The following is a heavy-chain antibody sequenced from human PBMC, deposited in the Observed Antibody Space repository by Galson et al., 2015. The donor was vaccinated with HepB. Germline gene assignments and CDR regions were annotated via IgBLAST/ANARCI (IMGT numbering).Heavy chain of an antibody. CDR3: AKDLGYCSGGSCPYFDY. CDR2: IQNDGSNK. Sequence: SLRLSCAASGFTFNNYAMHWVRQAPGKGLEWVAFIQNDGSNKYYVDSVKGRFTISRDNSKNTLYLQMNSLRAEDTAVYYCAKDLGYCSGGSCPYFDYWGQGTLVTVSS. J-gene: IGHJ4*02. CDR1: GFTFNNYA. D-gene: IGHD2-15*01. V-gene: IGHV3-30*02.